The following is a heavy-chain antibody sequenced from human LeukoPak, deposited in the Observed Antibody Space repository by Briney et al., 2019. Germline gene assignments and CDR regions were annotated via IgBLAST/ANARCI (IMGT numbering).Heavy chain of an antibody. V-gene: IGHV3-7*01. CDR3: ARSGRGVDSLYFYMDV. J-gene: IGHJ6*03. Sequence: GGSLRLSCAASGFTFSQYWMSWVRQAPGKGLEWVANIKHDGSEKQDGSEKNYVDSVKGRFTISGDNAKNSLYLQMNSLRAEDTAVYYCARSGRGVDSLYFYMDVWGKGTTVTVS. CDR2: IKHDGSEKQDGSEK. CDR1: GFTFSQYW. D-gene: IGHD3-10*01.